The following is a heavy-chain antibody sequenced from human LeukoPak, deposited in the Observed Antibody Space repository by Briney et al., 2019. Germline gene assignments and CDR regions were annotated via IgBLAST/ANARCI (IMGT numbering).Heavy chain of an antibody. V-gene: IGHV4-39*01. Sequence: SETLSLTCAVSGGSITSTTYYWGWIRQPPGKGLEWIGRIHSNGNTYYNPSLESRVTISVDTSKNQFSLKLSSVTAADTAVYYCARSGGYSSPLGYWGQGTLVTVSS. CDR3: ARSGGYSSPLGY. D-gene: IGHD6-13*01. CDR2: IHSNGNT. CDR1: GGSITSTTYY. J-gene: IGHJ4*02.